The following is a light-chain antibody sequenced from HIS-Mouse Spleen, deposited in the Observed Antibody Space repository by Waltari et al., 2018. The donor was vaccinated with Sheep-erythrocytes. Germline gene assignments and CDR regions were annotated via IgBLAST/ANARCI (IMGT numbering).Light chain of an antibody. CDR3: QAWDSSTAV. CDR1: SSDVGSYNL. V-gene: IGLV2-14*02. CDR2: EGS. J-gene: IGLJ2*01. Sequence: QSALTQPASVSGSPGQSITISCTGTSSDVGSYNLVSWYQQHPGKAPKRMIYEGSKRPSGVSNRFSGSKSGNTATLTISGTQAMDEADYYCQAWDSSTAVFGGGTKLTVL.